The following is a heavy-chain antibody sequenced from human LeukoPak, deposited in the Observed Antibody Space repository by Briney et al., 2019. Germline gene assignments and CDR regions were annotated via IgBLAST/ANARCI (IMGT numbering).Heavy chain of an antibody. CDR3: ARLGWDSSGYYLDY. D-gene: IGHD3-22*01. J-gene: IGHJ4*02. CDR1: GGSFSGYY. V-gene: IGHV4-34*01. Sequence: SETLSLTCAVYGGSFSGYYWSWIRQPPGKGLEWIGEINHSGSTNYNPSLKSRVTISVDTSKNQFSLKLSSVTAVDTAVYYCARLGWDSSGYYLDYWGQGTLVTVSS. CDR2: INHSGST.